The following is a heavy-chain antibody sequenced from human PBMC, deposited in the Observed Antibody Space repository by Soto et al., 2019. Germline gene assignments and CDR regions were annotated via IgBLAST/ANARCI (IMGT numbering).Heavy chain of an antibody. D-gene: IGHD2-15*01. CDR2: TYYRSRWYS. Sequence: SQTLSLTCVISGDSVSSSSVALNWVRQSPSRALEWLGRTYYRSRWYSDFAVSVRGRIVINADTSKNQFSLRLNSVTPEDTAVYFCARSEEDSDYYYYGLDVWGQGTTVSVSS. J-gene: IGHJ6*02. V-gene: IGHV6-1*01. CDR1: GDSVSSSSVA. CDR3: ARSEEDSDYYYYGLDV.